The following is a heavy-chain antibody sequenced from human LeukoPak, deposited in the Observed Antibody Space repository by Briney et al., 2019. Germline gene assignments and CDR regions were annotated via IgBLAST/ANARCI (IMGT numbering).Heavy chain of an antibody. V-gene: IGHV3-21*01. CDR2: ISHSSSYI. CDR3: ARVPREVAGALYSWYFDL. Sequence: GGSLRLSCAASGFTFKSYTINWVRQAPVKGLEWVSSISHSSSYIYYADSVKGRFTTSRDNAKNSLYLQMNGLRAEDTAVYYCARVPREVAGALYSWYFDLWGRGTLVTVSS. CDR1: GFTFKSYT. D-gene: IGHD6-13*01. J-gene: IGHJ2*01.